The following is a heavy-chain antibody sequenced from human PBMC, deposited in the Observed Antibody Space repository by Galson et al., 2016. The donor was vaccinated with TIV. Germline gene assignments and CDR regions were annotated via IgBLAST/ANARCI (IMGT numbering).Heavy chain of an antibody. V-gene: IGHV1-69*02. Sequence: VKVSCQASGGTFSSYSVSWVRQAPGQGLEWMGRIIPMVGMTNYAQKFQGKITITADRSTTTAYLELSSLRSEDTAVYYCARRYSGSKNGFDMWGQGTMVTVSS. CDR2: IIPMVGMT. J-gene: IGHJ3*02. CDR1: GGTFSSYS. D-gene: IGHD1-26*01. CDR3: ARRYSGSKNGFDM.